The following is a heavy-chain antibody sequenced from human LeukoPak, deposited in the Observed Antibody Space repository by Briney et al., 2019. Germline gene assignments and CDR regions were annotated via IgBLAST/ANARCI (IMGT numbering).Heavy chain of an antibody. V-gene: IGHV1-69*13. CDR2: IIPIFGTA. D-gene: IGHD6-6*01. J-gene: IGHJ6*02. CDR1: GGTFSSYA. Sequence: GASVKVSCKASGGTFSSYAISWVRQAPGQGLEWMGGIIPIFGTANYAQKFQGRVTITADESTSTAYMELSSLRSEDTAVYYRARPYSSSSYYYGMDVWGQGTTVTVS. CDR3: ARPYSSSSYYYGMDV.